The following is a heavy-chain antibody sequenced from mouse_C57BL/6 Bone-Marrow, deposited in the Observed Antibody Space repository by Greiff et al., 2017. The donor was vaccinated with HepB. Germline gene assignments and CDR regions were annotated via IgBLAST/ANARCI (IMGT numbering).Heavy chain of an antibody. CDR1: GFTFSSYG. CDR3: ARSDGYSFAY. J-gene: IGHJ3*01. CDR2: ISSGGSYT. V-gene: IGHV5-6*02. Sequence: DVMLVESGGDLVKPGGSLKLSCAASGFTFSSYGMSWVRQTPDKRLEWVATISSGGSYTYYTDSVKGRFTISRDNAKNTLYLQMSSLKSEDTAMYYCARSDGYSFAYWGQGTLVTVSA. D-gene: IGHD2-3*01.